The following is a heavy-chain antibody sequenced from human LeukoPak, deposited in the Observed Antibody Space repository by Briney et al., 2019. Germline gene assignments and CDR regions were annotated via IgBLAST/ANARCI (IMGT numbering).Heavy chain of an antibody. CDR1: GGTFSSYA. CDR3: ARDGTSTDDY. CDR2: ISGNNDNP. V-gene: IGHV1-18*01. D-gene: IGHD2-2*01. J-gene: IGHJ4*02. Sequence: ASVKVSCKASGGTFSSYAINWVRQAPGQGLEWMGWISGNNDNPNYGQKFQGRFTVTADSSTNTAYMELTNLRFDDTAVYYCARDGTSTDDYWGQGTLVTVSS.